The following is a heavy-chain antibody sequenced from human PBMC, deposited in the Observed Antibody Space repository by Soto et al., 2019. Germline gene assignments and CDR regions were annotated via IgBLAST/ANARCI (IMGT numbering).Heavy chain of an antibody. Sequence: QVQLVESGGGVVQPGRSLRLSCAASGFTFSSYGMHWVRQAPGKGLQWVAVISYDGNNKYYADSVKGRFTISRDNSKNTLYLQMNSLRAEDTAVYYCAKSVYNGNDWFFDYWGQGTLVTVSS. CDR1: GFTFSSYG. CDR2: ISYDGNNK. CDR3: AKSVYNGNDWFFDY. D-gene: IGHD1-1*01. V-gene: IGHV3-30*18. J-gene: IGHJ4*02.